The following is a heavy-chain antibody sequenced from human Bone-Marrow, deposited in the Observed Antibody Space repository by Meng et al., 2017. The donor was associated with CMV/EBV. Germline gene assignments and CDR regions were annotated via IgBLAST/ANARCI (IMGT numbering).Heavy chain of an antibody. D-gene: IGHD3-3*01. CDR2: IYYSGST. J-gene: IGHJ6*02. Sequence: SETLFLTCTVSGGSISSYYWSWIRQPPGKGLEWIGYIYYSGSTNYNPSLKSRVTISVDTSKNQFSLKLSSVTAADTAVYYCARDRVYYDFWSGYSSGMDVWGQGTTVTVSS. CDR3: ARDRVYYDFWSGYSSGMDV. V-gene: IGHV4-59*01. CDR1: GGSISSYY.